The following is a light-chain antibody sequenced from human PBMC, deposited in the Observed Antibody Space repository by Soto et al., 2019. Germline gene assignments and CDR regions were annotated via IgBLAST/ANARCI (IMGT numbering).Light chain of an antibody. CDR1: SGSIASNY. CDR2: EDN. CDR3: QSYDATNQV. Sequence: NSMLTQPHSVSESPGKTVIISCTRSSGSIASNYVQWYQQRPGSSPTTVTYEDNQRPSGVPDRFSGSIDSSSNSASLTISGLETEDEADYYCQSYDATNQVFGGGTKLTVL. V-gene: IGLV6-57*01. J-gene: IGLJ3*02.